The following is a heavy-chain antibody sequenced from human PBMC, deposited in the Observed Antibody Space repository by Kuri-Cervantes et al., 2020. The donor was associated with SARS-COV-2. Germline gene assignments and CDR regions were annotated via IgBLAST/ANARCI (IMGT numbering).Heavy chain of an antibody. CDR3: ARDRPTRVVLGNAFDI. V-gene: IGHV3-21*01. D-gene: IGHD2-2*01. CDR2: ISSSSSYI. CDR1: GFTFSSYS. Sequence: GESLKISCAASGFTFSSYSMDWVRQVPGKGLEWVSSISSSSSYIYYADSVKGRFTISRDNAKNSLYLQMNSLRAEDTAVYYCARDRPTRVVLGNAFDIWGQGTMFTVSS. J-gene: IGHJ3*02.